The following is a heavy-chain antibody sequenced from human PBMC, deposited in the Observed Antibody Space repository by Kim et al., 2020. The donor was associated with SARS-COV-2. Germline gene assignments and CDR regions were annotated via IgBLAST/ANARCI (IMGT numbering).Heavy chain of an antibody. D-gene: IGHD5-18*01. V-gene: IGHV1-2*02. Sequence: NYAQKFQGRGTMTRDTSISTAYMELSRLRSDDTAVYYCARADSYGTHFDYWGQGTLVTVSS. J-gene: IGHJ4*02. CDR3: ARADSYGTHFDY.